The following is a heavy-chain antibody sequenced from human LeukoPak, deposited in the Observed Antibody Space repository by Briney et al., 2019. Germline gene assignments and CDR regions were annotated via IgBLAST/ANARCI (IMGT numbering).Heavy chain of an antibody. CDR3: ARASGSYGSGSYYYSGIDV. CDR1: GYSIGSGFY. Sequence: SETLSLTCAVSGYSIGSGFYWGWIRQPPGKGLEWIGSIFHSGSTYYNPSLKSRVTISVDTSKNQLSLKLSSVTAADTALYYCARASGSYGSGSYYYSGIDVWGKGTTVTVSS. J-gene: IGHJ6*04. V-gene: IGHV4-38-2*01. D-gene: IGHD3-10*01. CDR2: IFHSGST.